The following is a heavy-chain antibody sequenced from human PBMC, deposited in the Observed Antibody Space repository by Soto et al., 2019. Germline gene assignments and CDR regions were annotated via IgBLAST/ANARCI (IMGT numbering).Heavy chain of an antibody. CDR1: GSTFSSYC. J-gene: IGHJ4*02. V-gene: IGHV3-30*18. CDR2: ISYDGSNT. Sequence: GASLRLSCAASGSTFSSYCMHWVRQAPGEGRVWVAVISYDGSNTYYTDSVKGRFTISRDNSKNTLYLQMNCVRAADTAVYYCAKDWAAGTYVFDYWGQGTLVTVSS. CDR3: AKDWAAGTYVFDY. D-gene: IGHD6-13*01.